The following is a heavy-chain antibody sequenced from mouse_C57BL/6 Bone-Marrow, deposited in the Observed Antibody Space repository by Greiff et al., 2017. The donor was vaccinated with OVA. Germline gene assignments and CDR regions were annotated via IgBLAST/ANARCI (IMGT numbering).Heavy chain of an antibody. CDR3: ARYKGELRLPFAY. Sequence: EVQVVESGGGLVQPGGSLSLSCAASGFTFTDYYMSWVRQPPGKALEWLGFIRNKANGYTTEYSAPVKGRFTISRDNSQSILYLQMNALRAEDSATYYCARYKGELRLPFAYWGQGTLVTVSA. J-gene: IGHJ3*01. V-gene: IGHV7-3*01. CDR1: GFTFTDYY. CDR2: IRNKANGYTT. D-gene: IGHD3-2*02.